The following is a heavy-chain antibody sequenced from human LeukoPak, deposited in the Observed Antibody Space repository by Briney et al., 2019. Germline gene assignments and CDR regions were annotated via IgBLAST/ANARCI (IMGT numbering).Heavy chain of an antibody. CDR2: IYPGDSDT. D-gene: IGHD6-13*01. CDR3: ARRGIAAAGTEYYFDY. CDR1: GYIFTSYW. Sequence: GESLKISCKGSGYIFTSYWIGWVRQMPGKGLEWMGIIYPGDSDTRYSPSFQGQVTISADKSISTAYLQWSSLKASDTAMYYCARRGIAAAGTEYYFDYWGQGTLVTVSS. J-gene: IGHJ4*02. V-gene: IGHV5-51*01.